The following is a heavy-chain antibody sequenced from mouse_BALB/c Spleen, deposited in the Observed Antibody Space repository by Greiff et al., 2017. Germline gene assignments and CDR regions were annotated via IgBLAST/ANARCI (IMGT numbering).Heavy chain of an antibody. Sequence: VQLQESGAELVRPGVSVKISCKGSGYTFTDYAMHWVQQSHAKSLEWIGVISTYYGDASYNQKFKGKATMTVDKSSSTAYMELARLTSEDSAIYYCARGYYGSSYYYAMDYWGQGTSVTVSS. J-gene: IGHJ4*01. CDR1: GYTFTDYA. CDR3: ARGYYGSSYYYAMDY. D-gene: IGHD1-1*01. V-gene: IGHV1S137*01. CDR2: ISTYYGDA.